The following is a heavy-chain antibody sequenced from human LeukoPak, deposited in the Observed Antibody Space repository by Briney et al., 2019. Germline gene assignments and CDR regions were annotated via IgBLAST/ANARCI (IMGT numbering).Heavy chain of an antibody. J-gene: IGHJ6*03. CDR3: AYGSSGYTNYYYYMDV. V-gene: IGHV1-69*13. Sequence: SVKVSCKASGGTFSSYAISWVRQAPGQGLEWMGGIIPIFGTANYAQKFQGRVTITADESTSTAYMELSSLRSEDTAVYYCAYGSSGYTNYYYYMDVWGKGTTVTISS. D-gene: IGHD3-22*01. CDR2: IIPIFGTA. CDR1: GGTFSSYA.